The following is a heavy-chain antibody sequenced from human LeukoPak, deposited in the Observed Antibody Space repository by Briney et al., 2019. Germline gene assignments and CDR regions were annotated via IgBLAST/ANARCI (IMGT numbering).Heavy chain of an antibody. CDR1: GYTFTSYA. V-gene: IGHV1-3*01. Sequence: GASVKVSCKASGYTFTSYAMHWVRQAPGQRLEWMGWINAGNGNTKYSQKFQGRVTITRDTSASTAYMELSSLRSEDTAVYCCAGSVVAATQIGFDYWGQGTLVTVSP. D-gene: IGHD2-15*01. J-gene: IGHJ4*02. CDR2: INAGNGNT. CDR3: AGSVVAATQIGFDY.